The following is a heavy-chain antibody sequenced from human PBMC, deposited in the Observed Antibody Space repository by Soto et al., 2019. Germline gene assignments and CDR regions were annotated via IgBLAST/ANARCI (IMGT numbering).Heavy chain of an antibody. J-gene: IGHJ6*02. CDR2: ISAYNGNT. D-gene: IGHD3-3*01. V-gene: IGHV1-18*04. CDR3: ARHSTIFGVVIIPSFYYYGMDV. CDR1: GYTFTSYG. Sequence: ASVKVSCKASGYTFTSYGISLVRQAPGQGLEWMGWISAYNGNTNYAQKLQGRVTMTTDTSTSTAYMELRSLRSDDTAVYYCARHSTIFGVVIIPSFYYYGMDVWGQGTTVTVSS.